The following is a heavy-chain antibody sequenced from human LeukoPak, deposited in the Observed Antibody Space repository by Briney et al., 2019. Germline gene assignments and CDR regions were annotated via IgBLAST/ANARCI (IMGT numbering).Heavy chain of an antibody. CDR2: ISGSGGST. J-gene: IGHJ4*02. V-gene: IGHV3-23*01. Sequence: GGSLRLSCAASGFTVSSNYMSWVRQAPGKGLEWVSAISGSGGSTYYADSVKGRFTISRDNSKNTLYLQMNSLRAEDTAVYYCAKDQSSSWYYWGQGTLVTVSS. D-gene: IGHD6-13*01. CDR3: AKDQSSSWYY. CDR1: GFTVSSNY.